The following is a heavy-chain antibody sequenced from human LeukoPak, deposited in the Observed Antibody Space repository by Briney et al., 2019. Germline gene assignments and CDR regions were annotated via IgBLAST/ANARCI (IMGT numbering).Heavy chain of an antibody. Sequence: SQTLSVTCAISGDRVSSNSAAWSWIRHSPSRGLEWVGRTYYRSKWYNDYAVTVKSRITINPDTSKNQFSLQLNSVNPEDTAVYYCARDRITMVRRVIGYYSYGVDVWGQGTTVTVSS. CDR2: TYYRSKWYN. D-gene: IGHD3-10*01. V-gene: IGHV6-1*01. CDR1: GDRVSSNSAA. J-gene: IGHJ6*02. CDR3: ARDRITMVRRVIGYYSYGVDV.